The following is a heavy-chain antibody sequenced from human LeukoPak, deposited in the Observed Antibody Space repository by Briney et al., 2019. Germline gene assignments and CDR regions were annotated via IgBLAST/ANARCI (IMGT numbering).Heavy chain of an antibody. CDR1: GFTFTDYA. Sequence: PGGFLRLSCAASGFTFTDYAMNWVRQAPGKGLEWVSTISGSGTITYYADSVRGRFTISRDYSTNTLYLQMSSLRAEDTAIYYCAYLGLSSDWNDVPGPQIDYWGQGTPVTVSS. CDR2: ISGSGTIT. J-gene: IGHJ4*02. CDR3: AYLGLSSDWNDVPGPQIDY. D-gene: IGHD1-1*01. V-gene: IGHV3-23*01.